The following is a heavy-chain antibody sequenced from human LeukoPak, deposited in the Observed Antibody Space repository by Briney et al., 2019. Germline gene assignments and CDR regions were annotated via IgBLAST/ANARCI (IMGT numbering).Heavy chain of an antibody. Sequence: GGSLRLSCAAPGFTFSSYSMNWVRQAPGKGLEWVSSISSSSTYMYHTDSVKGRFTISRDNAKNSLYLQMNSLRDEDTAVYYCAREGNYGDHYFDYWGQGTLVTVSS. D-gene: IGHD4-17*01. V-gene: IGHV3-21*01. CDR1: GFTFSSYS. CDR3: AREGNYGDHYFDY. CDR2: ISSSSTYM. J-gene: IGHJ4*02.